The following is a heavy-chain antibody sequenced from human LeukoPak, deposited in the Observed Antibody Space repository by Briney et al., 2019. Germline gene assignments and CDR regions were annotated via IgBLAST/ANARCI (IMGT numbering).Heavy chain of an antibody. CDR2: IYTSRST. CDR1: GGSISSGSYH. J-gene: IGHJ6*03. Sequence: SETLSLTCTASGGSISSGSYHWSWIRQPAGKGLEWIGRIYTSRSTNYNPSLKSRATISVDTSKNQFSLNLSSVTAADTAVYYCSRDPFSSPAPMAGRRYYYYIDVCGKGTTVSVSS. CDR3: SRDPFSSPAPMAGRRYYYYIDV. D-gene: IGHD5-24*01. V-gene: IGHV4-61*02.